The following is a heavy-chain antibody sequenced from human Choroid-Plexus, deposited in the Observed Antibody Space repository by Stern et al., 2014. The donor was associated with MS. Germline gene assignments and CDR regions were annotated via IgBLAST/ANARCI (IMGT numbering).Heavy chain of an antibody. CDR2: LKEDGTEK. J-gene: IGHJ6*02. CDR1: GFTFGNYW. D-gene: IGHD3-3*01. Sequence: EDQLVESGGGLVQPGGALTISCTAAGFTFGNYWMTWVRQAPGQGLALVATLKEDGTEKNYVDSVKGRFTISRDSARNSLYLRMSSLRIEDTAIYCCARVYNTIYGIVTQRGSGMDVWGQGTTVIVSS. CDR3: ARVYNTIYGIVTQRGSGMDV. V-gene: IGHV3-7*01.